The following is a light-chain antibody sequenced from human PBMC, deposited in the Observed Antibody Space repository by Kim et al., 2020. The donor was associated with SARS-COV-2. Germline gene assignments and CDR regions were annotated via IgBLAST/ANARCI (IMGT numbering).Light chain of an antibody. CDR3: QVWDSSSDV. V-gene: IGLV3-21*03. Sequence: SVATGKMARITCGGNNFGRKRLHWYQQKPVLSPVLVVYDDSDRPSGIPERFCGSNTGNTATLTISRVEAGDEADYYCQVWDSSSDVFGTGTKVTVL. CDR2: DDS. J-gene: IGLJ1*01. CDR1: NFGRKR.